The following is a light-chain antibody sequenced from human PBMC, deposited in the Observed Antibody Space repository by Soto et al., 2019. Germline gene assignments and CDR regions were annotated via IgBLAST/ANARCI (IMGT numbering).Light chain of an antibody. V-gene: IGKV1-5*03. Sequence: DIQMTQSPSTLSASVGDRVTITCRASQSISYWLAWYQQKPGKAPNLLIYKASSLKSGVPSRFSGSGSGTEFTLTISSLQADDVATYYCQQYNLYSWTFGQGTKVDIK. J-gene: IGKJ1*01. CDR3: QQYNLYSWT. CDR2: KAS. CDR1: QSISYW.